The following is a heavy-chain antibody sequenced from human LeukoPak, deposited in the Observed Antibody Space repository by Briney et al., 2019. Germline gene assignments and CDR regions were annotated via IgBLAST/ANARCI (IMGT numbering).Heavy chain of an antibody. J-gene: IGHJ3*02. CDR3: AREMVVVPAAIYAFDI. CDR2: IYHSGST. V-gene: IGHV4-4*02. Sequence: SGTLSLTCAVPGGSISSSNWWSWVRQPPGKGLEWIGEIYHSGSTNYNPSLKSRVTISVDTSKNQFSLKLSSVTAADTAVYYCAREMVVVPAAIYAFDIWGQGTMVTVSS. D-gene: IGHD2-2*01. CDR1: GGSISSSNW.